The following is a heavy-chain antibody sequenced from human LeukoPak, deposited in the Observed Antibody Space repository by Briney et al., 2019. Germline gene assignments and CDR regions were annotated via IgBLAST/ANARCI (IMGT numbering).Heavy chain of an antibody. CDR1: GFTFSSYG. CDR3: AKDQSWNYYDSSGYYPTYIFGY. Sequence: GGSLRLSCAASGFTFSSYGMHWVRQAPGKGLEWVAFIRYDGSNKYYADSVKGRFTISRDNSKNTLYLQMNSLRAEDTAVYYCAKDQSWNYYDSSGYYPTYIFGYWGQGTLVTVSS. V-gene: IGHV3-30*02. CDR2: IRYDGSNK. D-gene: IGHD3-22*01. J-gene: IGHJ4*02.